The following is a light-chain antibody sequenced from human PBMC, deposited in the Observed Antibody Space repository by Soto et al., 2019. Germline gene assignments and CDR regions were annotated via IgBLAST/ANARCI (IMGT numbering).Light chain of an antibody. CDR2: EGS. J-gene: IGLJ2*01. CDR1: SSDVGSHNL. V-gene: IGLV2-23*01. Sequence: QSVLTQPASVSGSPGQSITISCTGTSSDVGSHNLVSWYQQHPGKAPKLMIYEGSKRPSGVSNRFSGSKSGNTASLTISGLQAEDEADYYCCSYAGSTTFVVFGGGTKVTVL. CDR3: CSYAGSTTFVV.